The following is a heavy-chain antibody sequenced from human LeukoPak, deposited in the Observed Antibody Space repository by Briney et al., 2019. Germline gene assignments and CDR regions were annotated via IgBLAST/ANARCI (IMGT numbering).Heavy chain of an antibody. CDR1: GFTVSRNY. J-gene: IGHJ4*02. CDR2: IYSGGST. Sequence: PGGSLRLSCAASGFTVSRNYMSWVRQAPGKGLEWVSVIYSGGSTYYADSVKGRFTISRDNAKDSLYLQMNSLRAEDTAVYFCARTLAMAPSLGYWGQGTLVTVSS. V-gene: IGHV3-53*01. CDR3: ARTLAMAPSLGY. D-gene: IGHD5-18*01.